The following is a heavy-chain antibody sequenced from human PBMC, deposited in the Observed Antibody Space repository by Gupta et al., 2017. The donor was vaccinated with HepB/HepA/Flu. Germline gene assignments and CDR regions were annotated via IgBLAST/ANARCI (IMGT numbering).Heavy chain of an antibody. CDR1: GGSISRGSYY. V-gene: IGHV4-39*01. CDR3: ARHDYGDYAFFDY. Sequence: QLQLQESGPGLVTPSETLSLTCTVSGGSISRGSYYWGWIRQPPGKGLGWIGSVYYSGKTYYNPSLKSRVTISVDTSKDQFSLKLSSVTAADTAVYYCARHDYGDYAFFDYWGQGTLVTVSS. CDR2: VYYSGKT. J-gene: IGHJ4*02. D-gene: IGHD4-17*01.